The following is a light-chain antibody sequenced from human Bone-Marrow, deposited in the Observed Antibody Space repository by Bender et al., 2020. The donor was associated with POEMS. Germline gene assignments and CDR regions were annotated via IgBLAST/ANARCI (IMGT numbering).Light chain of an antibody. Sequence: SYELTQAPSVSVSPGQTARITCSGDALPKKYAYWYQQKSGQAPVLVIFEDSQRPSGIPERFSGSTSGTMATLTISGAQVADEADYYCFSTDDSGSGAFGGGTTLTVL. J-gene: IGLJ2*01. CDR2: EDS. CDR1: ALPKKY. CDR3: FSTDDSGSGA. V-gene: IGLV3-10*01.